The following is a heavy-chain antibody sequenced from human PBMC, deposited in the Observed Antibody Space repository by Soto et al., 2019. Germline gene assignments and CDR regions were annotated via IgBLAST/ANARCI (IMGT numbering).Heavy chain of an antibody. D-gene: IGHD5-18*01. CDR3: ARDHVDTATERRFYYGMDV. CDR2: IIPIFGTA. Sequence: ASVKVSCKASGGTFSSYAISWVRQAPGQGLEWMGGIIPIFGTANYAQKFQGRVTITADESTSTAYMELSSLRSEDTAVYYCARDHVDTATERRFYYGMDVWGQGTTVTVS. J-gene: IGHJ6*02. CDR1: GGTFSSYA. V-gene: IGHV1-69*13.